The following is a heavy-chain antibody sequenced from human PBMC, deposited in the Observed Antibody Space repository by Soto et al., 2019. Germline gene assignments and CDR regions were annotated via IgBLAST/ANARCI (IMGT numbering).Heavy chain of an antibody. D-gene: IGHD1-1*01. CDR2: IFNDGST. V-gene: IGHV4-4*02. CDR3: ARDEYNDSSD. J-gene: IGHJ4*02. Sequence: QVHLQESGPGLVKPSGTLSLTCAVSGASISSGSWWSWVRQPPGKGLEWIGEIFNDGSTNYNPSLKSRVTMSVDKSKNYFSLELTSVTAADTALYYCARDEYNDSSDWGQGTLVTVSS. CDR1: GASISSGSW.